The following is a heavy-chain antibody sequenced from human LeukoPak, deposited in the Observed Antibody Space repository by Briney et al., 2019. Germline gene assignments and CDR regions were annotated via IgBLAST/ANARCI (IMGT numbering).Heavy chain of an antibody. CDR2: INHSGST. D-gene: IGHD3-3*02. J-gene: IGHJ4*02. Sequence: SETLSLTCAVYGGSFSGYYWSWIRQPPGKGLEWIGEINHSGSTNYNPSLKSRDTISVDTSKDQFSLKLSSVTAADTAVYYCARHFPAESPFDYWGQGTLVTVSS. CDR3: ARHFPAESPFDY. V-gene: IGHV4-34*01. CDR1: GGSFSGYY.